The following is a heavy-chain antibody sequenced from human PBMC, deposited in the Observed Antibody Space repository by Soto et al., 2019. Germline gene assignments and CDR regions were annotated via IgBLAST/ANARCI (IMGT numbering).Heavy chain of an antibody. CDR1: GFTFSSYA. V-gene: IGHV3-23*01. Sequence: GGSLRLSCAASGFTFSSYAMSWFRQAPGKGLEWVSAISGSGGSTYYADSVKGRFTISRDNSKNTLYLQMNSLRAEDTAVYYCAKDPPTIWPPLPETDYWGQGTLVAVAS. J-gene: IGHJ4*02. D-gene: IGHD3-3*01. CDR2: ISGSGGST. CDR3: AKDPPTIWPPLPETDY.